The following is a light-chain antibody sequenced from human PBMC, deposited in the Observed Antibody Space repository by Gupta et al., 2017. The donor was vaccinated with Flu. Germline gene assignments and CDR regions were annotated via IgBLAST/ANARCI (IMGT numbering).Light chain of an antibody. Sequence: VTIYCTGSSSNIGAGYDVHWYQQLPGTAPKLLIYGNSNRPSGVPDRFSGSKSGTSASLAITGLQAEDEADYYCQSYDSSLSGWVFGGGTKLTVL. CDR2: GNS. J-gene: IGLJ3*02. CDR3: QSYDSSLSGWV. V-gene: IGLV1-40*01. CDR1: SSNIGAGYD.